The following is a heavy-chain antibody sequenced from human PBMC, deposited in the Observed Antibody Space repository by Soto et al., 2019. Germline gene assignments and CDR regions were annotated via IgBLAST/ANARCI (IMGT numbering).Heavy chain of an antibody. CDR1: GGSFSGYY. Sequence: SETLSLTCAVYGGSFSGYYWSWIRQPPGKGLEWIGKINHSGSTNYNPSLKSRVTISVDTSKNQFSLKLTSVTTADTAVYYCARHFGSWVREIDFWGRGTLVTVSS. D-gene: IGHD3-16*01. J-gene: IGHJ4*02. V-gene: IGHV4-34*01. CDR3: ARHFGSWVREIDF. CDR2: INHSGST.